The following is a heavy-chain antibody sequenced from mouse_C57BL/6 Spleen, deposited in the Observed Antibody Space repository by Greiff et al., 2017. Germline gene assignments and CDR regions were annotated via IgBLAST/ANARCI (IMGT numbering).Heavy chain of an antibody. Sequence: QVQLQQPGAELVKPGASVKLSCKASGYTFTSYWMHWVKQRPGQVLEWIGMLHPNSGSTNYNEKFKSKATLTVDKSSSPAYMQLISLTSEDSAVYDCARGDYGSSPFYAMDYWGQGTSGTVSS. CDR1: GYTFTSYW. J-gene: IGHJ4*01. V-gene: IGHV1-64*01. CDR2: LHPNSGST. D-gene: IGHD1-1*01. CDR3: ARGDYGSSPFYAMDY.